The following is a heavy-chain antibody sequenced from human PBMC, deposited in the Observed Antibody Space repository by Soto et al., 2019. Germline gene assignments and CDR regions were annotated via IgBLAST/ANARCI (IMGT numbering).Heavy chain of an antibody. Sequence: ASVKVSCKASGYTFTSYGISWVRQAPGQGLEWMGWISAYNGNTNYAQKLQGRVTMTTATSTSTAYMELESLRSDDTAVYYCARAKYSGYAHVDYWGQGTLVTVSS. V-gene: IGHV1-18*01. CDR1: GYTFTSYG. CDR2: ISAYNGNT. CDR3: ARAKYSGYAHVDY. D-gene: IGHD5-12*01. J-gene: IGHJ4*02.